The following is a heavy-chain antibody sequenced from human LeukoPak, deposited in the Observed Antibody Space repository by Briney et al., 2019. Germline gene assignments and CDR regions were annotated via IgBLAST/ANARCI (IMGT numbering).Heavy chain of an antibody. CDR3: ARVLGLALDY. Sequence: GGSLTLSCAASGFTFSSYDMNWVRQAPGKGLEWVSYISPSRGTIYYADSVKGRFTSSRESARNLLYLKMNSLRDEETAVYYCARVLGLALDYWGQGTLLTVSS. CDR2: ISPSRGTI. V-gene: IGHV3-48*02. CDR1: GFTFSSYD. J-gene: IGHJ4*02. D-gene: IGHD5-18*01.